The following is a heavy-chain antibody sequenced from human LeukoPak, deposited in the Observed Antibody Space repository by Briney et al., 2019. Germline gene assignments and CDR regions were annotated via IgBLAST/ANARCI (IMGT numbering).Heavy chain of an antibody. CDR3: VRHASGEDY. V-gene: IGHV4-39*01. J-gene: IGHJ4*02. CDR2: IYYSGNT. Sequence: PSETLSLTCTVSGVSISSSSYYWGWIRQPPGKGLEWIGSIYYSGNTYYNPSLKSRVTISVDTSKNQFSLKLSSVTAADTAVYYCVRHASGEDYWGQGTLVTVSS. D-gene: IGHD2-15*01. CDR1: GVSISSSSYY.